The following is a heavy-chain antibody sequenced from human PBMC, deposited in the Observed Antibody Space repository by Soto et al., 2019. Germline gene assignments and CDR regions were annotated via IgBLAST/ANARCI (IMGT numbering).Heavy chain of an antibody. CDR3: ARSFGVVTNYYYYYMDV. CDR2: INHSGST. J-gene: IGHJ6*03. Sequence: QVQLQQWGAGLLKPSETLSLTCAVYGGSFSGYYWSWIRQPPGKGLEWIGEINHSGSTNYNPSLKSRVTISVDTSKNQFSLKLSSVAAADTAVYFWARSFGVVTNYYYYYMDVWGKGTTVTVSS. CDR1: GGSFSGYY. D-gene: IGHD3-3*01. V-gene: IGHV4-34*01.